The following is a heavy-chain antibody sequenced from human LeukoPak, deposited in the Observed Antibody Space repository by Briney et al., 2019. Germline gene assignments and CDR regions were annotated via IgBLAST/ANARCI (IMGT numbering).Heavy chain of an antibody. Sequence: GGSLRLSCAASGFTFNNYAMSWVRQAPGKGLEWVSSINPSSGSTYYADSVKGRFTISGDNSKNTLYLQMNSLRAEDTAVYCCAKEHMAAAVYYFDYWGQGTLDTVSS. CDR1: GFTFNNYA. D-gene: IGHD6-13*01. J-gene: IGHJ4*02. CDR3: AKEHMAAAVYYFDY. CDR2: INPSSGST. V-gene: IGHV3-23*01.